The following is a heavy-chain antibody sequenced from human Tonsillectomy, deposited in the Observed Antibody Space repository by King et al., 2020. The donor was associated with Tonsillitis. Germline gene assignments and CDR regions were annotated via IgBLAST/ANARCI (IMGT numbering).Heavy chain of an antibody. J-gene: IGHJ4*02. Sequence: VQLVESGGGVVQPGRSLRLSCAASGFTFSSYAMHWVRQAPGKGLEWVAVISYDGSNKYYADSVKGRFTISRDNSKNTLYLQMNSLRAEDTAVYYCASLGIAAAGSSFDYWGQGTLVTVSS. CDR2: ISYDGSNK. V-gene: IGHV3-30-3*01. CDR1: GFTFSSYA. CDR3: ASLGIAAAGSSFDY. D-gene: IGHD6-13*01.